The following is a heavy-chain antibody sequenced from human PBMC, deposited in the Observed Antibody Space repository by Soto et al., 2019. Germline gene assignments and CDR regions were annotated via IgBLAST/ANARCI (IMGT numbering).Heavy chain of an antibody. J-gene: IGHJ5*02. CDR1: GDSIISYY. CDR2: IYYSGST. Sequence: SDTLSLTCVVSGDSIISYYWSWIPQPPGKGLEWIGYIYYSGSTNYNPSLNSRVTISVDTSKKQYSLKLSSVTAADTAVYYCATLPHRIVVSLLPLPTWGKGRLVTVS. V-gene: IGHV4-59*07. CDR3: ATLPHRIVVSLLPLPT. D-gene: IGHD2-21*01.